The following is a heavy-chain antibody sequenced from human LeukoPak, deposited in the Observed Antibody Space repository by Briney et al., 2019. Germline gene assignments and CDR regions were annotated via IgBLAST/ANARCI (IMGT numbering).Heavy chain of an antibody. CDR2: IYSGGST. CDR1: GLTVSSNY. CDR3: ARDPYNSGSSYFDY. Sequence: GGSLRLSCAVSGLTVSSNYMSWVRHAPGKGLEWVSAIYSGGSTFYADSVKGRFTISRDNSKNTLYLQMNSLRAEDTAVYYCARDPYNSGSSYFDYWGQGTLVTVS. V-gene: IGHV3-53*01. J-gene: IGHJ4*02. D-gene: IGHD3-10*01.